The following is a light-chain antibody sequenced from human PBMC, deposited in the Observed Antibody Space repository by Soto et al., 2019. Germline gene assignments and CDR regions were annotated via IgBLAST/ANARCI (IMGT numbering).Light chain of an antibody. J-gene: IGKJ1*01. Sequence: EIVMTQSPDTLSVSPGERATLSCRASQSVSSNLAWYQQKPGQAPRLLIYGASTRATDIPARISGSGSGTEFTLTISSLQSEDCAVYYCQPYNKWPRTFGQGTKVEIK. CDR3: QPYNKWPRT. CDR2: GAS. CDR1: QSVSSN. V-gene: IGKV3-15*01.